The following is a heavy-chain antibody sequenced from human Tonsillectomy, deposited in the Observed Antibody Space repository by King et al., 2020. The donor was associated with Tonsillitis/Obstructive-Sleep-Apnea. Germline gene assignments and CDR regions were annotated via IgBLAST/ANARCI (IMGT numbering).Heavy chain of an antibody. V-gene: IGHV1-18*01. Sequence: QLVQSGAEVRKPGASVKVSCKASGYTFGSYGIIWVRQAPGQGLDLMGWISGDNGVTHYAQKLQGRVTMTTDTSTGTAYMERRGLRSDDTAVYYCARVSAFAWELLPVDPWGQGSLVTVSS. D-gene: IGHD1-26*01. CDR2: ISGDNGVT. J-gene: IGHJ5*02. CDR3: ARVSAFAWELLPVDP. CDR1: GYTFGSYG.